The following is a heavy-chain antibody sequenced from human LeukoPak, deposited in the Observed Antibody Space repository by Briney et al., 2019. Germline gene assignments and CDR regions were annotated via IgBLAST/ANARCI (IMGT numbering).Heavy chain of an antibody. CDR1: GGSFSGYY. CDR2: INHSGST. D-gene: IGHD4-11*01. J-gene: IGHJ4*02. Sequence: SETLSLTCAVYGGSFSGYYWSWIRQPPGKGLEWIGEINHSGSTNYNPSLKSRVTISVDTSKNQFSLKLSSVTAADTAVYYCAKGSNYDPFYFDYWGQGTLVTVSS. CDR3: AKGSNYDPFYFDY. V-gene: IGHV4-34*01.